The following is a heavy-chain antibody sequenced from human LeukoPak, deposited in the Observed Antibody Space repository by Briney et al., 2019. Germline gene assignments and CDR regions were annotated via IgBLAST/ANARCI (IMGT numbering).Heavy chain of an antibody. CDR2: ISYDGSNK. V-gene: IGHV3-30*03. D-gene: IGHD3-3*01. Sequence: GGSLRLSCTASGFIFSSYGMHWVRQAPGKGLEWVAVISYDGSNKYYADSVKGRFTISRDNSKNTLYVQMNSLRAEDTAVNYCARDPAKFWSGHDYWGQGTLVTVSS. CDR1: GFIFSSYG. J-gene: IGHJ4*02. CDR3: ARDPAKFWSGHDY.